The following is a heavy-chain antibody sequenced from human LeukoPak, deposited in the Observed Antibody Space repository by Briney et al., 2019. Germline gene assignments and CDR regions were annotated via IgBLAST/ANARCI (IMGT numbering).Heavy chain of an antibody. Sequence: SETLSLTCTVSDGSISSYYWSWIRQPPGKGLEWIGYIYYSGSTNYNPSLKGRVTISVDTSKNQFSLKLSSVTAADTAVYYCARVPYYYGSGSNGYYYYGMDVWGQGTTVTVSS. V-gene: IGHV4-59*01. CDR3: ARVPYYYGSGSNGYYYYGMDV. J-gene: IGHJ6*02. CDR1: DGSISSYY. CDR2: IYYSGST. D-gene: IGHD3-10*01.